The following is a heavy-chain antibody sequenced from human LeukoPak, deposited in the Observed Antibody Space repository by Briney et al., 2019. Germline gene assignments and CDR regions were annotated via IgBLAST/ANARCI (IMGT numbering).Heavy chain of an antibody. CDR1: GGTFSSYA. CDR2: IIPIFGTA. D-gene: IGHD3-22*01. CDR3: ARVRSSYYYESSGYYHYDAFDI. Sequence: ASVKVSCKASGGTFSSYAISWVRQAPGQGLEWMGGIIPIFGTANYAQKFQGRVTITADESTSTAYMELSSLRSEDTAVYYCARVRSSYYYESSGYYHYDAFDIWGQGTMVTVSS. J-gene: IGHJ3*02. V-gene: IGHV1-69*13.